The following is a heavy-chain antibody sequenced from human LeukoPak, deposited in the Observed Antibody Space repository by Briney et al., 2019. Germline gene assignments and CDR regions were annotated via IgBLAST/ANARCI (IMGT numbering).Heavy chain of an antibody. CDR3: ARSPIAAAGLDAFDI. CDR2: IYYSGST. V-gene: IGHV4-39*01. D-gene: IGHD6-13*01. J-gene: IGHJ3*02. Sequence: PSETLSLTCTVSGGSISSSSYYWGWIRQPPGKGLEWIGSIYYSGSTYYNPSLKSRVTISVDTSKNQFSLKLSSVTAADTAVYYCARSPIAAAGLDAFDIWGQGTMVTVSS. CDR1: GGSISSSSYY.